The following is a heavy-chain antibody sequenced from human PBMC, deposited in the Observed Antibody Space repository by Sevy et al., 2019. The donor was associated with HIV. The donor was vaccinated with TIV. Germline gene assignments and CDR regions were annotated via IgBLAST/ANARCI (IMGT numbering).Heavy chain of an antibody. CDR3: ARDGGFVRALALFDY. V-gene: IGHV4-34*01. CDR1: GGSFSGYY. J-gene: IGHJ4*02. Sequence: SETLSLTCAVYGGSFSGYYWSWIRQPPGKGLEWIGEINHSGSTNYNPSLKSRVTISVDTSKNQFSLKLSSVTAADTAVYYCARDGGFVRALALFDYWGQGTLVTVSS. D-gene: IGHD2-15*01. CDR2: INHSGST.